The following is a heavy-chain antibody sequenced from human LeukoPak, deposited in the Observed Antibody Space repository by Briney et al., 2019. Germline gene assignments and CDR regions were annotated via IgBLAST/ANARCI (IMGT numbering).Heavy chain of an antibody. CDR2: IRYDGSNK. J-gene: IGHJ6*03. Sequence: GGSLRLSCAASGFTFSSYGMHWVRQAPGKGLEWVAFIRYDGSNKYYADSVKGRFTISRDNSKNTLYLQINSLRAEDTAVYYCAKDGGHYDFWSGEYYYYYYMDVWGKGTTVTVSS. CDR1: GFTFSSYG. V-gene: IGHV3-30*02. D-gene: IGHD3-3*01. CDR3: AKDGGHYDFWSGEYYYYYYMDV.